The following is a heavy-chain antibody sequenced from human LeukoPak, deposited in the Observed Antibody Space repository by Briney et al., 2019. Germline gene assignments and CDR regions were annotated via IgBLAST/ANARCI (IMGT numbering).Heavy chain of an antibody. CDR2: ILPIFDIV. CDR1: GGTFSSYA. D-gene: IGHD3-22*01. Sequence: SVKVSCKASGGTFSSYALSWVRQAPGRGLEWMGRILPIFDIVDYTQRFQGRVTFSVDKSTGTAFMELSSLRSEDTAVYYCERDYDSSGPQKNYLDFWGQGTLVAVSS. V-gene: IGHV1-69*04. CDR3: ERDYDSSGPQKNYLDF. J-gene: IGHJ4*02.